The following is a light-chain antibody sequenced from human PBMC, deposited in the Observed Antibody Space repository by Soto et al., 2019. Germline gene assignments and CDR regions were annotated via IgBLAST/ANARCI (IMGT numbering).Light chain of an antibody. J-gene: IGKJ4*01. CDR3: QKYNRAPLT. V-gene: IGKV1-27*01. Sequence: DIRMTQSPSSLSASVGDTVTITCRASQDISNYLAWYQQKPGRVPKVLIYAASTLQSGVPSRFSAIGSGTYFTLTISSLQPEDVATYYCQKYNRAPLTFGGGTKVEIK. CDR2: AAS. CDR1: QDISNY.